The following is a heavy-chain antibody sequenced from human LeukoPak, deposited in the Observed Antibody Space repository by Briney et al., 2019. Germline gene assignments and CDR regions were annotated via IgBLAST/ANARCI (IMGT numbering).Heavy chain of an antibody. D-gene: IGHD5-24*01. CDR3: AKFGYNRFDY. CDR2: ISGSGGST. J-gene: IGHJ4*02. V-gene: IGHV3-23*01. Sequence: ETLSLTCTVSGGSISSSSYYWGWIRQPPGKGLEWVSAISGSGGSTYYADSVKGRFTISRDNSKNTLYLQMNSLRAEDTAVYYCAKFGYNRFDYWGQGTRVTVSS. CDR1: GGSISSSSYY.